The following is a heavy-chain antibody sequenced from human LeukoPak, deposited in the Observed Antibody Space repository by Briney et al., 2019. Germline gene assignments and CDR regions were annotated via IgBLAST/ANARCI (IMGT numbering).Heavy chain of an antibody. CDR2: ISWNSGSI. CDR1: GFTFDDYA. J-gene: IGHJ4*02. CDR3: AAALFPYDFWSGFDY. V-gene: IGHV3-9*01. Sequence: GRSLRLSCAASGFTFDDYAMHWVRQAPGKGLEWVSGISWNSGSIGYADSVKGRFTISRDNAKNSLYLQMNSLRAEDTALYYCAAALFPYDFWSGFDYWGQGTLVTVSS. D-gene: IGHD3-3*01.